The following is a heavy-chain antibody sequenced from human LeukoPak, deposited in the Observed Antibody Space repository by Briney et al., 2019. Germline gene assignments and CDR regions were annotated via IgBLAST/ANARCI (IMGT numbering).Heavy chain of an antibody. CDR1: GYTFTGYY. D-gene: IGHD5-18*01. Sequence: GASVKVSCKASGYTFTGYYMHWVRQAPGQGLEWMGWISPNSGGTNYAQKFQGRVTMTRDTSISTAYMALSSLRSDDAAVYYCARARYQDTKVGYFDYWGQGSLVTVSS. CDR2: ISPNSGGT. CDR3: ARARYQDTKVGYFDY. V-gene: IGHV1-2*02. J-gene: IGHJ4*02.